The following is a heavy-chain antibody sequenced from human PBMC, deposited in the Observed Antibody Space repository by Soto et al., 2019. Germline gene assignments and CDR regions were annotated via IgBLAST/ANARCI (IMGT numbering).Heavy chain of an antibody. J-gene: IGHJ4*02. V-gene: IGHV3-23*01. D-gene: IGHD3-10*01. CDR1: GFTFSSYA. Sequence: EVQLLESGGGLVQPGGSLRLSCAASGFTFSSYAMSWVRQAPGKGLEWVSAISGSGGSTYYADFVKGRFTISRDNCKNTLYLQMNSLRAEDTAVYSCAKGVRETPPYFEYWGQGTLVTVSS. CDR3: AKGVRETPPYFEY. CDR2: ISGSGGST.